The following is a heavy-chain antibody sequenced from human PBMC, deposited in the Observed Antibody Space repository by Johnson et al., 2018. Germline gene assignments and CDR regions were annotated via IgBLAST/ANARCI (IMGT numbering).Heavy chain of an antibody. CDR2: ISWDGGST. V-gene: IGHV3-43D*03. Sequence: VQLVQSGGVVVQPGGSLRLSCAASGFTFDDYAMHWVRQAPGTGLEWVSLISWDGGSTYYADAVKGRFTISRDNSKNSLYLQMNSLRAEDTALYYCAKVSVPYYYGSGSYSYYYMDVWGKGTTVTVSS. D-gene: IGHD3-10*01. CDR3: AKVSVPYYYGSGSYSYYYMDV. CDR1: GFTFDDYA. J-gene: IGHJ6*03.